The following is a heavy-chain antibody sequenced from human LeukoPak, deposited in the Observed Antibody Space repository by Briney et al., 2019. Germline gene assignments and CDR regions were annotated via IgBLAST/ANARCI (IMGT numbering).Heavy chain of an antibody. V-gene: IGHV3-23*01. J-gene: IGHJ4*02. D-gene: IGHD3-10*01. Sequence: PGGSLRLSCAASGFTFSSYAMSWVRQAPGKGLDWVSTISGSGGSTYYADSVKGRFTISRDNSKNTLYLQMNSLRAEDTAVYYCAKDKREGSGNYYKAFDYWGQGTLVTVSS. CDR1: GFTFSSYA. CDR3: AKDKREGSGNYYKAFDY. CDR2: ISGSGGST.